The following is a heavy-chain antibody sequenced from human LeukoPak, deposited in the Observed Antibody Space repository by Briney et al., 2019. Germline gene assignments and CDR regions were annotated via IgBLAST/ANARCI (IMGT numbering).Heavy chain of an antibody. CDR1: GFTFSSYN. D-gene: IGHD3-3*01. V-gene: IGHV3-21*01. CDR3: ARDPYSGNYGPYYYYYMDV. Sequence: GGSLRLSCAASGFTFSSYNMNWVRQAPGKGLEWISSITRNSNYIYYADSVKGRFTISRDNGKSSPFLQMDSLRAEDTAIYFCARDPYSGNYGPYYYYYMDVWGKGTTVTVSS. J-gene: IGHJ6*03. CDR2: ITRNSNYI.